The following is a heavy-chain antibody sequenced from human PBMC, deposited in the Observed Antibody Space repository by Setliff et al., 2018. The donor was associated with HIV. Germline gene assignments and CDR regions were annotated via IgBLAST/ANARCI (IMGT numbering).Heavy chain of an antibody. Sequence: GGSLRLSCAVSGFTVTNTWMGWVRQAPGKGPEWVANIKEDGSEIYYVDSVKGRFTISRDNAKNSLYLQMDSLRAEDTAVYYCTRNEIWGQGTLVTVSS. J-gene: IGHJ4*02. V-gene: IGHV3-7*01. D-gene: IGHD1-1*01. CDR2: IKEDGSEI. CDR3: TRNEI. CDR1: GFTVTNTW.